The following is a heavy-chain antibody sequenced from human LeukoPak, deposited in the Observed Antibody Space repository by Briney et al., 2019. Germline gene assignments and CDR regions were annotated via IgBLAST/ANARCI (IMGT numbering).Heavy chain of an antibody. D-gene: IGHD1-26*01. CDR3: AKALQGYGGSYTLDY. Sequence: PGGSLRLSCAASGFTFRTYAIHWVRQAPGKGLEWVAVISYDGSNKYYADSVKGRFTVSRDNSKNTLYLQMNSLSAEDTAVYYCAKALQGYGGSYTLDYWGQGTLVTVSS. V-gene: IGHV3-30*18. CDR1: GFTFRTYA. CDR2: ISYDGSNK. J-gene: IGHJ4*02.